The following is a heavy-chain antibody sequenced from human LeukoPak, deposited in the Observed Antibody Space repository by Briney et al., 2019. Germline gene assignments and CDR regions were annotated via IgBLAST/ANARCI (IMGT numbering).Heavy chain of an antibody. Sequence: ASVKVSCKASGYTFTSYGISWVRQAPGQGLEWMGWISAYNGNTNYAQKLQGRVTMTTDTSTSTAYMELRSLRSDDTAVYYCARVPILKFSGWYGFDYWGQGTLVTVSS. D-gene: IGHD6-19*01. CDR2: ISAYNGNT. J-gene: IGHJ4*02. V-gene: IGHV1-18*01. CDR3: ARVPILKFSGWYGFDY. CDR1: GYTFTSYG.